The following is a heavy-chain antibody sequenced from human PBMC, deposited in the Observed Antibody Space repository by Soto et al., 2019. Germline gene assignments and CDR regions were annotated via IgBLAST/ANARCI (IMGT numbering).Heavy chain of an antibody. CDR1: GGTFSSYA. D-gene: IGHD3-10*01. J-gene: IGHJ6*02. Sequence: QVQLVQSGAEVKKPGSSVKVSCKASGGTFSSYAISWVRQAPGQGLEWMGGIIPIFGTANYAQKFQGRVTITADESTSTAYMELSSLRSEDTAVYYCARGLWFGKPPYYYGMDVWGQGTTVTVSS. CDR2: IIPIFGTA. CDR3: ARGLWFGKPPYYYGMDV. V-gene: IGHV1-69*12.